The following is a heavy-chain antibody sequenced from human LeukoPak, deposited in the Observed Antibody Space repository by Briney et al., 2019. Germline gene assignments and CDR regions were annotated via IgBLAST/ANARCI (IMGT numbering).Heavy chain of an antibody. CDR2: VHHTGKT. CDR1: GYSISSGYY. D-gene: IGHD2-15*01. Sequence: SVTLSLTCTVSGYSISSGYYCTWIRQTPGKGLEWIGSVHHTGKTYYNPSLNSRVTISVDTSQIQFSLKLASVTAADTALYYCARGRLDGSYYFDYWGQGALVTVSS. V-gene: IGHV4-38-2*02. J-gene: IGHJ4*02. CDR3: ARGRLDGSYYFDY.